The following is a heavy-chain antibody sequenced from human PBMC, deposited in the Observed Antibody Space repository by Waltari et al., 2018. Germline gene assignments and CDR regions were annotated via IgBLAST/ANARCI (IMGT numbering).Heavy chain of an antibody. Sequence: QVQLVQSGAEVKKPGSSVKVSCKASGGTFSSYAIRWVRQAPGKGLEWMGGFDPEDGETIYAQKFQGRVTMTEDTSTDTAYMELSSLRSEDTAVYYCAAPMPDSAVAGTPFDYWGQGTLVTVSS. V-gene: IGHV1-24*01. D-gene: IGHD6-19*01. CDR3: AAPMPDSAVAGTPFDY. CDR2: FDPEDGET. J-gene: IGHJ4*02. CDR1: GGTFSSYA.